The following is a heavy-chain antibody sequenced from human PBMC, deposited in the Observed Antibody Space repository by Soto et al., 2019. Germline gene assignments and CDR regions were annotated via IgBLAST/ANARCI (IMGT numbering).Heavy chain of an antibody. J-gene: IGHJ5*02. CDR1: GFTFSSYA. CDR2: ISGSGGST. V-gene: IGHV3-23*01. D-gene: IGHD2-15*01. CDR3: ATKLRYCSGGSCPFDP. Sequence: GGSLRLSCAASGFTFSSYAMSWVRQAPGKGLEWVSAISGSGGSTYYADSVKGRFTISRDNSKNTLYLQMNSLRAEDTAVYYCATKLRYCSGGSCPFDPWGQGTLVTVSS.